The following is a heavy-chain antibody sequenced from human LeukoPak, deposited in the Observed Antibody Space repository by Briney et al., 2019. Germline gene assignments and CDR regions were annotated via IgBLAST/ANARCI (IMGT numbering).Heavy chain of an antibody. V-gene: IGHV4-4*07. CDR1: GGSISSYY. J-gene: IGHJ4*02. Sequence: SETLSLTCTVSGGSISSYYWSWIRQPPGKGLEWIGRIYNSGSTTYNPSLKSRVTMSVDTSKNQFSLKLSSVTAADTAVYYCAREYGTAMETGGFDYWGQGTLVTVSS. CDR2: IYNSGST. CDR3: AREYGTAMETGGFDY. D-gene: IGHD5-18*01.